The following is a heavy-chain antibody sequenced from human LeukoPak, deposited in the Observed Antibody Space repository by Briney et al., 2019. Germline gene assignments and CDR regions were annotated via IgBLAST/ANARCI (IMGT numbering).Heavy chain of an antibody. D-gene: IGHD4-11*01. CDR1: GFTFSSYG. CDR2: ISGSGGST. CDR3: AREFYSTVDY. Sequence: PGGSLRLSCAASGFTFSSYGMSWVRQAPGKGLEWVSAISGSGGSTYYADSVKGRFTISRDNAKNSLYLQMNSLRAEDTAVYYCAREFYSTVDYWGQGTLVTVSS. J-gene: IGHJ4*02. V-gene: IGHV3-23*01.